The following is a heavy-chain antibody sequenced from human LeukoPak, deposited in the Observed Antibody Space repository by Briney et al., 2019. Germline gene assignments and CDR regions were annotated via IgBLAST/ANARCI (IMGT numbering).Heavy chain of an antibody. CDR3: ARDHGYSYGYVDY. V-gene: IGHV4-34*01. CDR1: GGSFSGYY. Sequence: PSETLSLTCAVYGGSFSGYYWSWIRQPPGKGLEWIGTIYYSGNTYYNPFLKSRVTISIDTSKNQFSLKLTSVTAADTAVYYCARDHGYSYGYVDYWGQGTLITVSS. J-gene: IGHJ4*02. CDR2: IYYSGNT. D-gene: IGHD5-18*01.